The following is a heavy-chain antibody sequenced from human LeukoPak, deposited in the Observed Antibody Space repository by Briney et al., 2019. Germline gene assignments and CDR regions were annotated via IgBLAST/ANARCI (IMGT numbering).Heavy chain of an antibody. D-gene: IGHD1-1*01. CDR3: VPKGNEGY. CDR2: ISPNGGST. Sequence: XTXSAYXMHWVRQAPGKGLEYVSAISPNGGSTYYADSVKGRFTISRDNSKNTLYLQMSSLRVEDTAVYYCVPKGNEGYWGQGTLVTVSS. V-gene: IGHV3-64D*06. J-gene: IGHJ4*02. CDR1: XTXSAYX.